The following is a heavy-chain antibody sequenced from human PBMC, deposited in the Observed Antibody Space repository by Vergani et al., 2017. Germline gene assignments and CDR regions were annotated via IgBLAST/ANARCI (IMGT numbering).Heavy chain of an antibody. Sequence: QVQLVQSGAEVKKPGSSVKVSCKASGGTFSSYAISWVRQAPGQGLEWMGGIIPIFGTANYAQKFQGRVTITADESTSTAYMELSSLRSEDTAVYYCAREIVVVAAAIGRDHDYYYMDVWGKGTTVTVSS. J-gene: IGHJ6*03. CDR2: IIPIFGTA. CDR3: AREIVVVAAAIGRDHDYYYMDV. D-gene: IGHD2-2*02. V-gene: IGHV1-69*12. CDR1: GGTFSSYA.